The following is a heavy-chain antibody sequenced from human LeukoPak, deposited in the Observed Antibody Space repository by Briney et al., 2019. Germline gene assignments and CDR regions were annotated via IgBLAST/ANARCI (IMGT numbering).Heavy chain of an antibody. CDR3: AKNGDRGAYCTGGTCYPYFYYYMDV. J-gene: IGHJ6*03. CDR1: GFTFSSHG. V-gene: IGHV3-23*01. CDR2: ISPSGGIT. Sequence: GGTLRLSCAAPGFTFSSHGMNWVRQAPGKGLEWVSGISPSGGITYYIDSVKGRFTISRDNPKNTVSLQMNSLRGEDTAVYYCAKNGDRGAYCTGGTCYPYFYYYMDVWGKGTTVTI. D-gene: IGHD2-15*01.